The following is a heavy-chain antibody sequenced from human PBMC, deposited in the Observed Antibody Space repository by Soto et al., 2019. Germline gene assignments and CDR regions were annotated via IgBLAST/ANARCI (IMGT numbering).Heavy chain of an antibody. CDR1: GFTFSSYA. Sequence: GGSLRLSCAASGFTFSSYAMSWVRQAPGKGLEWVSAISGSGGSTYYADSVKGRFTISRDNSKNTLYLQMNSLRAEDTAVYYCAKDAKGNRGIKQRVNWFDPWGQGTLVTVSS. D-gene: IGHD1-1*01. CDR2: ISGSGGST. CDR3: AKDAKGNRGIKQRVNWFDP. V-gene: IGHV3-23*01. J-gene: IGHJ5*02.